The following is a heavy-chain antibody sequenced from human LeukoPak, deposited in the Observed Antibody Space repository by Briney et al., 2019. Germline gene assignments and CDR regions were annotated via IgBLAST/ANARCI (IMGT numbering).Heavy chain of an antibody. Sequence: GESLKISCEGSQNSFISSWIAWVRQMPGKGLEWMGIIYLGDSETRYSPSFQGQVTISADKSISTAYLQWDSLKASDTAMYYCARWVVPSSSWEFDYWGQEPLVIVS. D-gene: IGHD6-13*01. CDR3: ARWVVPSSSWEFDY. CDR2: IYLGDSET. J-gene: IGHJ4*02. CDR1: QNSFISSW. V-gene: IGHV5-51*01.